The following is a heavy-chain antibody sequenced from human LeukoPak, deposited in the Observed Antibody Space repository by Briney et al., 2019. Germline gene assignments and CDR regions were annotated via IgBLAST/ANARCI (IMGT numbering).Heavy chain of an antibody. V-gene: IGHV4-34*01. CDR1: GGSFSGYY. Sequence: SETLSLTCAVYGGSFSGYYWSWIRQPPGKGLEWIGGINHSGSTNYNPSLKSRVTISVDTSKNQFSLKLSSVTAADTAVYYCARGRYSGSYGKVFDYWGQGTLVTVSS. CDR2: INHSGST. CDR3: ARGRYSGSYGKVFDY. J-gene: IGHJ4*02. D-gene: IGHD1-26*01.